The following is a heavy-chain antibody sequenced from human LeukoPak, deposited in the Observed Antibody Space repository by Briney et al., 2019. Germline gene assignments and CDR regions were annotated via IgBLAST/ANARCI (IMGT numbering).Heavy chain of an antibody. CDR1: GFTFSSYG. D-gene: IGHD5-12*01. Sequence: PTGGSLTLSCAASGFTFSSYGMSWVRQAPGKGLEGVTGISGSGGRTYYADSVKGRFTISRDNSKNTLYVQMNSLRAEDTAVYYCAKDLLAATIDYYFDYWGQGTLVTVSS. CDR3: AKDLLAATIDYYFDY. CDR2: ISGSGGRT. J-gene: IGHJ4*02. V-gene: IGHV3-23*01.